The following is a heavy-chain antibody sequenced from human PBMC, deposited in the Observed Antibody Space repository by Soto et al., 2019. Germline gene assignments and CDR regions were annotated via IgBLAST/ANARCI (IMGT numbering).Heavy chain of an antibody. V-gene: IGHV4-39*01. CDR1: CGSISSNNYY. CDR2: IYYSGYS. J-gene: IGHJ4*02. D-gene: IGHD3-10*02. CDR3: ARHNYCSGSTYFDY. Sequence: SETLSLTCTVSCGSISSNNYYWGWIRQPPGKGLEWVGSIYYSGYSSKNPSLKTRVTISVDTSKNQFSLRLSSVTAADTAVYYCARHNYCSGSTYFDYWGQGTLVTVS.